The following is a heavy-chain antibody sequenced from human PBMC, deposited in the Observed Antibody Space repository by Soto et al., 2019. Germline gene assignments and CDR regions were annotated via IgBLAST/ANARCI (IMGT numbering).Heavy chain of an antibody. V-gene: IGHV1-18*01. CDR2: ISPYNGNT. CDR1: GYIFITYG. J-gene: IGHJ4*02. CDR3: ARNWDVAGSYYTPH. D-gene: IGHD3-10*01. Sequence: QVQLVQSGVEVKKPGASVKVSCKASGYIFITYGISWVRQAPGQGLEWMGRISPYNGNTNYAQNLQGRVTMTTDTPTSTAYRGLRGLRSDDPPVFYWARNWDVAGSYYTPHWAPGTQVPVSS.